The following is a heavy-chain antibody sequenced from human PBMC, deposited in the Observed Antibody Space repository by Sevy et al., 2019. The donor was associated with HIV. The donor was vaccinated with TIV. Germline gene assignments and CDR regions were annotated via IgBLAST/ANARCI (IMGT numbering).Heavy chain of an antibody. CDR3: ARQYYYDTSGFYWYFDL. D-gene: IGHD3-22*01. CDR2: IHYSGTT. Sequence: SETLSLTCTVSGGSISSGSYFWTWIRQHPGKGLEWIGYIHYSGTTYYNPSLKGRLTISVDTSKNEFSLKLNSVTAADTAMYYCARQYYYDTSGFYWYFDLWGRGTLVTVSS. CDR1: GGSISSGSYF. J-gene: IGHJ2*01. V-gene: IGHV4-31*03.